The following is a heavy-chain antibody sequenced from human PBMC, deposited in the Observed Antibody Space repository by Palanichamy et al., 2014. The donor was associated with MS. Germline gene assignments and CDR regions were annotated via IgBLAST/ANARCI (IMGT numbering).Heavy chain of an antibody. CDR1: GFSLSTSGMC. CDR3: ALSSGWYRGEDY. Sequence: QVTLRESGPALVKPTQTLTLTCTFSGFSLSTSGMCVSWIRQPPGKALEWLARIDWDDDKYYSTSLKTRLTISKDTSKNQVVLTMTNMDPVDTATYYCALSSGWYRGEDYWGQGTLVTVSS. D-gene: IGHD6-19*01. CDR2: IDWDDDK. V-gene: IGHV2-70*15. J-gene: IGHJ4*02.